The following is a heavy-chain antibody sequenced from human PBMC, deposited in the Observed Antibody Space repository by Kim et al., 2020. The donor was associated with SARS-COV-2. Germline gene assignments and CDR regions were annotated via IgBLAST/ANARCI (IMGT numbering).Heavy chain of an antibody. CDR3: VKGERLDTAMQLDY. D-gene: IGHD5-18*01. Sequence: GGSLRLSCSASGFTFSSYAMHWVRQAPGKGLEYVSAISSNGGSTYYADSVKGRFTISRDNSKNTLYLQMSSLRAEDTAVYYCVKGERLDTAMQLDYWGQGTLVTFSS. CDR1: GFTFSSYA. CDR2: ISSNGGST. J-gene: IGHJ4*02. V-gene: IGHV3-64D*06.